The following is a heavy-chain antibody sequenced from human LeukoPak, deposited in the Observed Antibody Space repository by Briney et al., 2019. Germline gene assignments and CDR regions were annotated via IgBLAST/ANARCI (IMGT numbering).Heavy chain of an antibody. V-gene: IGHV7-4-1*02. D-gene: IGHD6-19*01. CDR3: ARETPSIAVADHVSGNRLLPPDY. Sequence: GASVKVSCKASGYTFTSYAMNWVRQAPGQGLEWMGWINTNTGNPTYAQGFTGRFVFSLDTSVSTAYLQISSLKAEDTAVYHCARETPSIAVADHVSGNRLLPPDYWGQGTLVTASS. CDR2: INTNTGNP. CDR1: GYTFTSYA. J-gene: IGHJ4*02.